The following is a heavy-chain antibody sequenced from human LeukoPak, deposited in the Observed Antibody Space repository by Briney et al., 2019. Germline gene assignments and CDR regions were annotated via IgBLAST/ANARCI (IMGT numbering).Heavy chain of an antibody. Sequence: ETLSLTCIVDGGSFTGYYWTWIRQPPGKGLEWIGEIHHSGFTNYNPSLKSRLTMSMDTSKNQFSLNLSSVTAADTAVYYCARGWYSWYFDLWGRGTLVTVSS. CDR1: GGSFTGYY. CDR3: ARGWYSWYFDL. CDR2: IHHSGFT. V-gene: IGHV4-34*01. J-gene: IGHJ2*01. D-gene: IGHD6-13*01.